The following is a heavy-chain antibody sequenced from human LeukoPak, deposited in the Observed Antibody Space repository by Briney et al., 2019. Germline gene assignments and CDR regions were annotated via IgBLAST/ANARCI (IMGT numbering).Heavy chain of an antibody. CDR1: GGSISSYY. CDR2: IYYSGST. CDR3: ARLEYSSSSGPFDY. Sequence: SETLSLTCTVSGGSISSYYWSWIRQPPGKGLEWIGYIYYSGSTNYNPSLKSRVIISVDTSKNQFSLKLSSVTAADTAVYYCARLEYSSSSGPFDYWGQGTLVTVSS. J-gene: IGHJ4*02. V-gene: IGHV4-59*01. D-gene: IGHD6-6*01.